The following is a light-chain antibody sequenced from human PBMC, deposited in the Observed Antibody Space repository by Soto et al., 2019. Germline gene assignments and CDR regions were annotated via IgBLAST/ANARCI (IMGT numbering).Light chain of an antibody. J-gene: IGLJ1*01. Sequence: QSALTQPASLSGSPGQSITISCTGTSSDVGGYTYVSWYQQHPGKAPKLIIYEVNNRPSGVSHRFSGSKSGNTASLTISGLQAEDEADYYCSSYTSSSTLYVFGTGTKVTVL. V-gene: IGLV2-14*01. CDR1: SSDVGGYTY. CDR3: SSYTSSSTLYV. CDR2: EVN.